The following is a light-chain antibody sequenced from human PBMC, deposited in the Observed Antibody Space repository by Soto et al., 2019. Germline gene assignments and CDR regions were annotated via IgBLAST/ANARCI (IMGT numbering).Light chain of an antibody. CDR3: QQYGSSRT. J-gene: IGKJ1*01. CDR1: QSISSSY. V-gene: IGKV3-20*01. CDR2: GAS. Sequence: EIVLTQSPGTLSLSPGERATLSCRASQSISSSYFAWYQQKPGQAPRLLVYGASSRATGIPDRLSGSGSGTDFTLTISRLEPEDFAVYFCQQYGSSRTFGQGTKVDIK.